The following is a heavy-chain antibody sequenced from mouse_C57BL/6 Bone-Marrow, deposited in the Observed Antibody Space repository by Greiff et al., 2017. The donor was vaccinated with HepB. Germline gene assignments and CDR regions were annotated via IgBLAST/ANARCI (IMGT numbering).Heavy chain of an antibody. CDR1: GYTFTSYG. J-gene: IGHJ4*01. D-gene: IGHD2-4*01. CDR3: ARGGYDYPYYYAMDY. Sequence: QVQLKESGAELARPGASVKLSCKASGYTFTSYGISWVKQRTGQGLEWIGEIYPRSGNTYYNEKFKGKATLTADKSSSTAYMELRSLTSEDSAVYFCARGGYDYPYYYAMDYWGQGTSVTVSS. CDR2: IYPRSGNT. V-gene: IGHV1-81*01.